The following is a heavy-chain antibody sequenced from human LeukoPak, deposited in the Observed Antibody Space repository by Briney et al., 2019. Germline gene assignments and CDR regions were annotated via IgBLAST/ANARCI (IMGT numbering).Heavy chain of an antibody. CDR1: GFTFSSYA. CDR3: AKENQYYDSSGYYYYIPYFDS. Sequence: PGGSLRLSCAASGFTFSSYAMSWVRQAPGRGLEWVSVISGSGGTTYYADSVKGRFTISRDNSKNTLYLQMNSLRAEDTAVYYCAKENQYYDSSGYYYYIPYFDSWGQGTLVTVSS. V-gene: IGHV3-23*01. CDR2: ISGSGGTT. J-gene: IGHJ4*02. D-gene: IGHD3-22*01.